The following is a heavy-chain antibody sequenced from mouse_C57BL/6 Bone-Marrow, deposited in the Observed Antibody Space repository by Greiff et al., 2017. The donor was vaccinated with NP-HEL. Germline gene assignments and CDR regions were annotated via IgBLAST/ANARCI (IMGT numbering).Heavy chain of an antibody. Sequence: QVQLQQPGTELVKPGASVKLSCKASGYTFTSYWMHWVKQRPGQGLEWIGNINPSNGGTNYNEKFKSKATLTVDKSSSTAYMQLSSLTSEDAAVYYCARSSPITTVVFDYWGQGTTLTVSS. CDR3: ARSSPITTVVFDY. J-gene: IGHJ2*01. V-gene: IGHV1-53*01. D-gene: IGHD1-1*01. CDR1: GYTFTSYW. CDR2: INPSNGGT.